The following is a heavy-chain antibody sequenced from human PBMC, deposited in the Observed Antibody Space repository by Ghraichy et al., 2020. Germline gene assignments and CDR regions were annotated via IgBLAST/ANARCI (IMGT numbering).Heavy chain of an antibody. CDR3: ARVRRSRGLHYYGMDV. V-gene: IGHV4-59*01. CDR1: GGSISSYY. D-gene: IGHD6-13*01. J-gene: IGHJ6*02. CDR2: IYYSGST. Sequence: SETLSLTCTVSGGSISSYYWSWIRQPPGKGLEWIGYIYYSGSTNYNPSLKSRVTISVDTSKNQFSLKLSSVTAADTAVYYCARVRRSRGLHYYGMDVWGQGTTVTVSS.